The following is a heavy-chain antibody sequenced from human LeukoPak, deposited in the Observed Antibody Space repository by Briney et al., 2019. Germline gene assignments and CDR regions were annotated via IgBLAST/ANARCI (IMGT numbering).Heavy chain of an antibody. CDR1: GGSISTYY. CDR2: IYNSGST. V-gene: IGHV4-59*01. Sequence: PSETLSLTCTVSGGSISTYYWSWVRLPPGKGLEWIGYIYNSGSTKYNPSLKSRVTVSVDTSKNQLSLKLSSVTAADTVVYYCARARPDTAMAVDYWGQGTLVTVSS. J-gene: IGHJ4*02. CDR3: ARARPDTAMAVDY. D-gene: IGHD5-18*01.